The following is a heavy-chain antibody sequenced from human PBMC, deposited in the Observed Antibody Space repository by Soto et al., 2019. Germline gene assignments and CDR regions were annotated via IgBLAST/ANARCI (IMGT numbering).Heavy chain of an antibody. CDR1: GFTFSSYA. CDR2: ISYDGSNK. Sequence: PGGSLRLSCAASGFTFSSYAMHWVRQAPGKGLEWVAVISYDGSNKHYADSVKGRFTISRDNSKNTLFLQMNSLRAEDTAVYYCARDPTVNYGYGDYYGLDVWGRGTTVTVSS. D-gene: IGHD4-17*01. J-gene: IGHJ6*02. V-gene: IGHV3-30-3*01. CDR3: ARDPTVNYGYGDYYGLDV.